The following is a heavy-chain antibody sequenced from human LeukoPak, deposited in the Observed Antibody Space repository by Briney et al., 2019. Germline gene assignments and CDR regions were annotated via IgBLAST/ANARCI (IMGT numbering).Heavy chain of an antibody. V-gene: IGHV4-4*02. D-gene: IGHD2-15*01. Sequence: PSETLSLTCAVSGGSISSSNWWSWVRQPPGKGLEWIGEIYHSGSSNYNPSLKSRVTISVRTSKNQFSLKLSSVTAADTAVYYCARLWSTYCSGGSCPHQPNYWGQGTLATVSS. CDR2: IYHSGSS. CDR3: ARLWSTYCSGGSCPHQPNY. J-gene: IGHJ4*02. CDR1: GGSISSSNW.